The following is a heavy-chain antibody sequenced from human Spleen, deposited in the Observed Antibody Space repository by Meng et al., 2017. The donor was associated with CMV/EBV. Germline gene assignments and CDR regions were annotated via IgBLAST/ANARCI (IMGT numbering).Heavy chain of an antibody. CDR3: AKTTAAARIYYFDY. CDR1: GFPSSSYA. D-gene: IGHD6-13*01. CDR2: ISGTGATT. J-gene: IGHJ4*02. V-gene: IGHV3-23*01. Sequence: SGFPSSSYAINWVRQAPGKGLEWISAISGTGATTYYADSVKGRFTLSRDNSKNSVLLQMNSLRAEDTAMYYCAKTTAAARIYYFDYWGQGTLVTVSS.